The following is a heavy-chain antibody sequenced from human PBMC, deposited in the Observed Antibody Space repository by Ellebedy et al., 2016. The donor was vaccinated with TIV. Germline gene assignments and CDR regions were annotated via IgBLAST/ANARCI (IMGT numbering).Heavy chain of an antibody. CDR2: ISAYNGNT. V-gene: IGHV1-18*01. J-gene: IGHJ6*02. CDR3: ARDCSSTSCYMDYYYYYGMDV. CDR1: GYTFTSYG. Sequence: ASVKVSCXASGYTFTSYGISWARQAPGQGLEWMGWISAYNGNTNYAQKLQGRVTMTTDTSTSTAYMELRSLRSDDTAVYYCARDCSSTSCYMDYYYYYGMDVWGQGTTVTVSS. D-gene: IGHD2-2*02.